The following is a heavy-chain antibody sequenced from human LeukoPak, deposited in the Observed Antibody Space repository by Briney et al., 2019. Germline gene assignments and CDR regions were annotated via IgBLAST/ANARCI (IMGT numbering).Heavy chain of an antibody. J-gene: IGHJ4*02. CDR1: GFTFSSYS. CDR2: ISSSSNYI. D-gene: IGHD3-22*01. Sequence: GGSLRLSCAASGFTFSSYSMNWVRQAPGKGLEWVSSISSSSNYIYYTDSVKGRFTISRDNAKNALYLQMNSLRAEDTAVYYCARPGHDSSGYYPFDYWGQGTLVTVSS. V-gene: IGHV3-21*01. CDR3: ARPGHDSSGYYPFDY.